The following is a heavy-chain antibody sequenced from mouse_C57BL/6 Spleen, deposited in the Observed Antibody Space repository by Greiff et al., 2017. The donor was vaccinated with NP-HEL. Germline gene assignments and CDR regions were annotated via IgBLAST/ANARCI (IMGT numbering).Heavy chain of an antibody. CDR2: IYPGDGDT. CDR1: GYAFSSYW. D-gene: IGHD1-1*01. CDR3: ARGGTTVVAESMDY. V-gene: IGHV1-80*01. Sequence: QVQLQQSGAELVKPGASVKISCKASGYAFSSYWMNWVKQRPGKGLEWIGQIYPGDGDTNYNGKFKGKATLTADKSSITAYMQLSSLTSEDAAVYFCARGGTTVVAESMDYWGQGTSVTVSS. J-gene: IGHJ4*01.